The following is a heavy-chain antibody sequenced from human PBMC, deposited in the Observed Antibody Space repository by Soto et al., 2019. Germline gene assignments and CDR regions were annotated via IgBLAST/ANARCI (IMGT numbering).Heavy chain of an antibody. D-gene: IGHD3-3*01. V-gene: IGHV3-7*01. J-gene: IGHJ4*02. CDR1: GFTFSSYW. Sequence: EVQLVESGGGLVQPGGSLRLSCAASGFTFSSYWINWVRQTPGKGLEWVANIKGDGSEKYHVDSLKGRFTISRDNAKNSLYLHMNSLRAEDTAVYYCVRGTMAPGLDHWGQGTLVTVSS. CDR2: IKGDGSEK. CDR3: VRGTMAPGLDH.